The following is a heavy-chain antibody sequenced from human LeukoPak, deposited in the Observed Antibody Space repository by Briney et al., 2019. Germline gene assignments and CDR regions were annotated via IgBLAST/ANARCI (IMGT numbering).Heavy chain of an antibody. Sequence: SETLSLTCAVYAGSFSGYYWSWIRQPPGKGLEWIGEINHSGSTNYNASLKSRVTISVDMSKNQCSLRLSSVTAADTAVYYCAPRGDIEHSYGYGKWFDPWGQGTRVTVSS. CDR2: INHSGST. V-gene: IGHV4-34*01. CDR3: APRGDIEHSYGYGKWFDP. J-gene: IGHJ5*02. CDR1: AGSFSGYY. D-gene: IGHD5-18*01.